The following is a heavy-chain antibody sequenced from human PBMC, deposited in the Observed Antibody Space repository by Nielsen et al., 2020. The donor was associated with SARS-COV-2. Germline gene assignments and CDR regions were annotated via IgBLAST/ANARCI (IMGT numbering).Heavy chain of an antibody. CDR3: ARDRYSTSTEGWFES. CDR1: GFAFGTYA. V-gene: IGHV3-23*01. D-gene: IGHD1-26*01. CDR2: ISGSGGST. Sequence: GESLKISCAASGFAFGTYAMSWVRQAPGKGLEWVSGISGSGGSTYYADSVKGRLTISRDNSKNTLYLQMNSLRVEDTALFYCARDRYSTSTEGWFESWGQGTLVTVSS. J-gene: IGHJ5*01.